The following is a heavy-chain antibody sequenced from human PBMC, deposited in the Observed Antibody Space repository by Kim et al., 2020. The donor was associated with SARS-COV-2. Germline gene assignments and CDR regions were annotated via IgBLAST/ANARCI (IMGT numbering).Heavy chain of an antibody. V-gene: IGHV6-1*01. J-gene: IGHJ6*02. CDR3: AGEVGYSSGWHVHSRGYYYYGMDV. CDR1: GDSVSSNSAA. CDR2: TYYRSKWYN. D-gene: IGHD6-19*01. Sequence: SQTLSLTCAISGDSVSSNSAAWNWIRQSPSRGLEGLGRTYYRSKWYNDYAVSVKSRITINPDTSKNQCALQLNSVTPEDTAVYYCAGEVGYSSGWHVHSRGYYYYGMDVWGQGTTVTVSS.